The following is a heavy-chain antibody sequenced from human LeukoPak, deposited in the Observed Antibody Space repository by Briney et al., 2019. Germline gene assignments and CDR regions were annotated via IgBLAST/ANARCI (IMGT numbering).Heavy chain of an antibody. D-gene: IGHD3-10*01. J-gene: IGHJ4*02. Sequence: SETLSLTCAVYGGSFSGYYWSWIRQPPGKGLEWIGEINHSGSTNYNPPLKSRVTISVDTSKNQFSLKLSSVTAADTAVYYCARRGFGYYGSGSYYGTHFDYWGQGTLVTVSS. CDR3: ARRGFGYYGSGSYYGTHFDY. V-gene: IGHV4-34*01. CDR2: INHSGST. CDR1: GGSFSGYY.